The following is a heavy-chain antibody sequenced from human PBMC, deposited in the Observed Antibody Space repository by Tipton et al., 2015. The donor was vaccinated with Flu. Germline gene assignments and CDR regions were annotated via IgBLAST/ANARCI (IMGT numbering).Heavy chain of an antibody. CDR2: VYYSGTA. Sequence: GSLRLSCTVSGGSVRSGSYSWSWIRQPPGKVLEWIGYVYYSGTAKYNPSLTGRVTISVDTSENNFSLKLTAVTAADTAVYYCARAGAHGYTLVQDSWGQGALVTVSS. V-gene: IGHV4-61*03. CDR3: ARAGAHGYTLVQDS. CDR1: GGSVRSGSYS. J-gene: IGHJ4*02. D-gene: IGHD5-24*01.